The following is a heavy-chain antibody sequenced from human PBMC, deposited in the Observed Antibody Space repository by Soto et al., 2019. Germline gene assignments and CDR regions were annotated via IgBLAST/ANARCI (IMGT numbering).Heavy chain of an antibody. J-gene: IGHJ6*03. V-gene: IGHV1-8*01. CDR1: GYTFTSYD. CDR3: ARVVVVVAATTYYYYMDV. CDR2: MNPNSGNA. D-gene: IGHD2-15*01. Sequence: ASVKVSCKASGYTFTSYDINWVRQATGQGLEWMGWMNPNSGNAGYAQKFQGRVTMTRNTSISTAYMELSSLRSEDTAVYYCARVVVVVAATTYYYYMDVWGKGTTVTVSS.